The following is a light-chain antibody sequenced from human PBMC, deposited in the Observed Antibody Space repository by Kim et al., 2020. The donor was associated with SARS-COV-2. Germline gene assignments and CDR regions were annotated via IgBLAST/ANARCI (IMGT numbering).Light chain of an antibody. V-gene: IGKV1-33*01. CDR1: QDISDY. J-gene: IGKJ4*01. Sequence: DIQMTQSPPSLSASVGDRVTITCQASQDISDYLNWYQQKPGKAPKLLIYDSSNLETGVPSRFSGSRSGADFAFTISSLQPEDTATYYCQQYDNLPPGLTFGGGTKLEI. CDR2: DSS. CDR3: QQYDNLPPGLT.